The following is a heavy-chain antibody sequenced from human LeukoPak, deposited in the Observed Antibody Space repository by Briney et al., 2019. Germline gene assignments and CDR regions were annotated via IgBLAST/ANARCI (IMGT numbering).Heavy chain of an antibody. D-gene: IGHD2-8*01. CDR1: GGSFSGYY. CDR2: INHSGST. CDR3: ARARWYCTNGVCYRSWFDP. V-gene: IGHV4-34*01. J-gene: IGHJ5*02. Sequence: SETLSLTCAVYGGSFSGYYWSWIRQPPGKGLEWIGEINHSGSTNYNPSLKSRVTISVDTSKNQFPLKLSSVTAADTAVYYCARARWYCTNGVCYRSWFDPWGQGTLVTVSS.